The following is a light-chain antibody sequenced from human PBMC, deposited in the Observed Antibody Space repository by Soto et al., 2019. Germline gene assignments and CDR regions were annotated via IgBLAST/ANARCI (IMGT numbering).Light chain of an antibody. CDR2: VAS. CDR3: QHYGSPLT. V-gene: IGKV3-20*01. J-gene: IGKJ4*01. Sequence: EIVLTQSPGPLSLSPGGRATLSCTASQSVRSSYVAWYKQRPGRAPRLLIFVASFRATGIPDRFSGSGSGTDFTLTISRLEPEDFAVYYCQHYGSPLTFGGGTKVEIK. CDR1: QSVRSSY.